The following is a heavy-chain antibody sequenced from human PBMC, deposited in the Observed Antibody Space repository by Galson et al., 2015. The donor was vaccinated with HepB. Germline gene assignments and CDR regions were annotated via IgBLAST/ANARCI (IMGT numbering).Heavy chain of an antibody. Sequence: SVKVSCQASGSTFTGYYIHWVRQAPGQGLEWMGWINPNSGGANYAQKFQGRVTMTSDTSISTAYMDMSSLRSDDTAVYYCAAKYFDTNVYSDYWGQGTLVTVSS. CDR3: AAKYFDTNVYSDY. CDR1: GSTFTGYY. J-gene: IGHJ4*02. V-gene: IGHV1-2*02. CDR2: INPNSGGA. D-gene: IGHD3-22*01.